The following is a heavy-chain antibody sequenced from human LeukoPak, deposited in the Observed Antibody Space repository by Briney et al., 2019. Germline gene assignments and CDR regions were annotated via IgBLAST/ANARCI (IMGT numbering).Heavy chain of an antibody. CDR3: AKDLSGRWTIDY. D-gene: IGHD3-10*01. V-gene: IGHV3-48*02. CDR2: ISGSSSSI. CDR1: GFTFSNYN. Sequence: GGSLRLSCAASGFTFSNYNMNWVRQAPGKGLEGVSYISGSSSSINYADSVKGRFTISRDNAKNSLYLQMNSLRDEDTAVYYCAKDLSGRWTIDYWGQGALVTVSS. J-gene: IGHJ4*02.